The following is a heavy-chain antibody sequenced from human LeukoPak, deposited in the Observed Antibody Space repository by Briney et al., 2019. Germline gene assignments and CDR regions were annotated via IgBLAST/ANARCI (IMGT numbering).Heavy chain of an antibody. J-gene: IGHJ4*02. CDR1: GVSFSGYY. CDR2: INHSGST. CDR3: AITGGIAVAGGEDY. D-gene: IGHD6-19*01. V-gene: IGHV4-34*01. Sequence: SETLSLTCAVYGVSFSGYYWSWIRQPPGKGLEWIGEINHSGSTNYNPSLKSRVTMSVDTSKNQFSLKLSSVTAADTAVYYCAITGGIAVAGGEDYWGQGTLVTVSS.